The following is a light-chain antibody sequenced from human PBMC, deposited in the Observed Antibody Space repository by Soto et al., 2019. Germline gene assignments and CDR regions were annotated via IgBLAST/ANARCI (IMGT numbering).Light chain of an antibody. V-gene: IGKV3-20*01. J-gene: IGKJ1*01. CDR1: QSVSSGY. CDR2: DTS. CDR3: QQYGTSPWT. Sequence: EIVLTQSPGTLSLSAGERATLSCAASQSVSSGYLAWYQQKPGQAPRLLIHDTSSRATGTPDRFSGSGSGTDFTLTIRRLEPEDFAVYHCQQYGTSPWTFGEGTRGDNK.